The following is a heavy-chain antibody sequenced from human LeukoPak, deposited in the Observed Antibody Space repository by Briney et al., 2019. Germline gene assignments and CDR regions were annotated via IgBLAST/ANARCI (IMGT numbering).Heavy chain of an antibody. Sequence: GGSLRLSCAVSGFTFNSFGMHWVRQTPGKGLEWVAVISNDGRNQYYADSVKGRFTISRDNAKSSLYLQMSSLRDEDTAVYYCARRYCSGGSCEVGPYFDYWGQGTLVTVSS. CDR3: ARRYCSGGSCEVGPYFDY. D-gene: IGHD2-15*01. V-gene: IGHV3-30*03. CDR1: GFTFNSFG. J-gene: IGHJ4*02. CDR2: ISNDGRNQ.